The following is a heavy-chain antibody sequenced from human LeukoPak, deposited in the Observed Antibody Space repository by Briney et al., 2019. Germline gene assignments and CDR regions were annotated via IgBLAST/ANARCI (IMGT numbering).Heavy chain of an antibody. Sequence: ASVKVSCKASGYTFTSYGISWVRQAPGQGLEWMGWINPKNGDTNYAQKFQGRVTMTRDTSISTVYMELNRPTSDDTALYYCARVGYCSGDRCYLHFDYWGQGTLVTVSS. CDR1: GYTFTSYG. J-gene: IGHJ4*02. V-gene: IGHV1-2*02. D-gene: IGHD2-15*01. CDR3: ARVGYCSGDRCYLHFDY. CDR2: INPKNGDT.